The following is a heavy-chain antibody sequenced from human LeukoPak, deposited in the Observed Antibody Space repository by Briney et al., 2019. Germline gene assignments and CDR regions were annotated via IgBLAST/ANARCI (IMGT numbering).Heavy chain of an antibody. CDR3: AKEGCSSTSCYHYFDY. CDR1: GFTFSSYA. V-gene: IGHV3-23*01. D-gene: IGHD2-2*01. Sequence: GGSLRLSCAASGFTFSSYAMSWVRQAPGKGLEWVSAISGSGGSTYYADSVEGRFTISRDNSKNTLYLQMNSLRAEDTAVYYCAKEGCSSTSCYHYFDYWGQGTLVTVSS. CDR2: ISGSGGST. J-gene: IGHJ4*02.